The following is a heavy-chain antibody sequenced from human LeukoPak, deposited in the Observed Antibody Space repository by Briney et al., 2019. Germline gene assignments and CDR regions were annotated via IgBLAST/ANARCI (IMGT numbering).Heavy chain of an antibody. J-gene: IGHJ4*02. Sequence: SETLSLTCTVSGGSISSGGYYWSWIRQLPGKGLEWIGYIYDSGSTNYNPSLKSRVTISIDTSKNQFSLKLSSVTAVDTAVYYCARGSYDISFDYWGQGTLVTVSS. CDR1: GGSISSGGYY. D-gene: IGHD3-9*01. CDR2: IYDSGST. V-gene: IGHV4-61*08. CDR3: ARGSYDISFDY.